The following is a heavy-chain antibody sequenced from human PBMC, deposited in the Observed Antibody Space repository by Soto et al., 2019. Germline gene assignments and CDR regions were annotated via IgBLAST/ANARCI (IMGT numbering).Heavy chain of an antibody. V-gene: IGHV3-66*01. CDR3: AREPRYCSGGSCSITGDAFDI. CDR2: ISNGGDT. CDR1: GLIVSSTY. D-gene: IGHD2-15*01. J-gene: IGHJ3*02. Sequence: EVQLVESGGGLVQPGGSLRLSCAASGLIVSSTYMSWVRQAPGKGLEWVSVISNGGDTHYADSVKGRFSLSRDISNNTLHLQMSSLRVADTAVYYCAREPRYCSGGSCSITGDAFDIWGQGTMVTVSS.